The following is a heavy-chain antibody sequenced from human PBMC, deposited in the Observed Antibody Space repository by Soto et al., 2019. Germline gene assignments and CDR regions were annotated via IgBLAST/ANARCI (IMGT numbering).Heavy chain of an antibody. Sequence: GGSLRLSCAASGFTFTNYWMSWVRQAPGKGLEWVAKIKQDGSVKEYVDSVKGRFTISRDNADSSLFLVMNSLRAEDTAVYYCARCRYAAYDLDYWGQGTLVTVSS. CDR1: GFTFTNYW. D-gene: IGHD5-12*01. CDR2: IKQDGSVK. J-gene: IGHJ4*02. CDR3: ARCRYAAYDLDY. V-gene: IGHV3-7*03.